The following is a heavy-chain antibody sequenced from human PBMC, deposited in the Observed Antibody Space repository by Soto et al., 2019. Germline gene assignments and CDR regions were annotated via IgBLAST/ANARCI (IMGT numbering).Heavy chain of an antibody. V-gene: IGHV3-23*01. CDR2: ISGNGDKT. Sequence: EVQLLESGGDLVQPGGSLRLSCAPSGFTFSNYAMNWVRQAPGKGLEWVSGISGNGDKTYYADSVKGRCTISRDNSKKVLYLQMSTLRAEHAAVYYCAKDPGYTYGHGLDVWGQGTTVTFSS. D-gene: IGHD5-18*01. CDR3: AKDPGYTYGHGLDV. CDR1: GFTFSNYA. J-gene: IGHJ6*02.